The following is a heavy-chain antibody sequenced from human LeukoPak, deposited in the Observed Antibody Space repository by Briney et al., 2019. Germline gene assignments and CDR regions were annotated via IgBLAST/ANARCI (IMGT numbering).Heavy chain of an antibody. CDR3: ARHPGYSSSWYEGDY. Sequence: GESLKISCKGFGDTFSSDWIGWVRQMPGKGLEWMGIIYPGDSDTRYSTSFQGQVTISADKSISTAYLQWSSLKASDTAMYYCARHPGYSSSWYEGDYWGQGTLVTVSS. CDR2: IYPGDSDT. J-gene: IGHJ4*02. CDR1: GDTFSSDW. D-gene: IGHD6-13*01. V-gene: IGHV5-51*01.